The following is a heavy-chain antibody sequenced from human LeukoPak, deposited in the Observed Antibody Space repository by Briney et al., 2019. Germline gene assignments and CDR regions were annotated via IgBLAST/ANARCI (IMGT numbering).Heavy chain of an antibody. V-gene: IGHV3-30*02. CDR1: GLTFSIYG. D-gene: IGHD3-10*01. CDR2: IRDDGSSE. CDR3: ALEVRGFLDY. J-gene: IGHJ4*02. Sequence: GGSLRLSCAVSGLTFSIYGMHWVRQAPGKGLEWVTFIRDDGSSEHYADSVKGRFTISRDNSKNTLYLQMNSLRAEDTAVYYCALEVRGFLDYWGQGTLVTVSS.